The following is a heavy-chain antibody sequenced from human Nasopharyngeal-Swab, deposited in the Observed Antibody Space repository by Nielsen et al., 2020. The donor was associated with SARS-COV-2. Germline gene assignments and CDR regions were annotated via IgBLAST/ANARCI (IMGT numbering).Heavy chain of an antibody. CDR1: GGSFSAYY. Sequence: SETLSLTCAVYGGSFSAYYWGWIRQPPGKGLEWIAEINHSGSINYNPSLKSRVTLSVDTSMNQFSLGLRSVTAADTAVYYCARGLSGIVPAPILGLGPYYYYYYMDVRGKGTTVTVSS. J-gene: IGHJ6*03. V-gene: IGHV4-34*01. CDR3: ARGLSGIVPAPILGLGPYYYYYYMDV. CDR2: INHSGSI. D-gene: IGHD2-2*01.